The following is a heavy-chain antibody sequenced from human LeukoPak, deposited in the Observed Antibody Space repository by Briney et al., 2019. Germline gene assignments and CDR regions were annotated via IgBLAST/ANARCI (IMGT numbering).Heavy chain of an antibody. J-gene: IGHJ4*02. CDR3: ARGVVGRSDDY. D-gene: IGHD2-15*01. Sequence: SETLSLTCTVSGGSISSYYWSWIRQPPGKGLEWIGYIYYSGSTNYNPSLESRVTISVDTSKNQFSLKLSSVTAADTAVYYCARGVVGRSDDYWGQGTLVTVSS. V-gene: IGHV4-59*01. CDR2: IYYSGST. CDR1: GGSISSYY.